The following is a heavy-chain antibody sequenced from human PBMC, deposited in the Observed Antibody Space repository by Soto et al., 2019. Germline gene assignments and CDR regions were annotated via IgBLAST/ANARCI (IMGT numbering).Heavy chain of an antibody. CDR1: GFTFRSYS. CDR3: ARESYCSSTSCHSDPFDI. J-gene: IGHJ3*02. CDR2: ISSGSSTK. Sequence: EVQLVESGGGLVQPGGSLRISCAASGFTFRSYSMNWVRQAPGKGLEWVSYISSGSSTKYYADSVKGRFTISRDNAKDSLYLQMNSLRVDDTAVYYCARESYCSSTSCHSDPFDIWGQGTMVTVSS. D-gene: IGHD2-2*01. V-gene: IGHV3-48*01.